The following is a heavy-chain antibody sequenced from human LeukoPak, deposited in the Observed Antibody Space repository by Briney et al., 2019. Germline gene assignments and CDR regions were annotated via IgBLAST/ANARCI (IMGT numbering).Heavy chain of an antibody. CDR1: GFNFSNYI. D-gene: IGHD2-15*01. Sequence: GGSLRLSCAASGFNFSNYIMNWVRQAPGKGLEWVSYIDTSSTNLHYADSVKGRFTISRDNVNNSLFLQMNSLRAEDTAVYYCARDRYCSGGNCYSGFDPWGQGTLVTVSS. CDR3: ARDRYCSGGNCYSGFDP. V-gene: IGHV3-48*01. J-gene: IGHJ5*02. CDR2: IDTSSTNL.